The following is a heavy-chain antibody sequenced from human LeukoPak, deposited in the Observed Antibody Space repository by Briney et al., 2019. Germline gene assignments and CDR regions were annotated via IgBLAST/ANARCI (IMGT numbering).Heavy chain of an antibody. V-gene: IGHV3-7*01. CDR3: ARDGLWQQLVPGNGGNYYYYGMDV. J-gene: IGHJ6*02. Sequence: GGSLRLSCAASGFTFSSYWMSWVRQAPGKGLEWVANIKQDGSEKYYVDSVKGRFTISRDNAKNSLYLQMNSLGAEDTAVYYCARDGLWQQLVPGNGGNYYYYGMDVWGQGTTVTVSS. D-gene: IGHD6-13*01. CDR2: IKQDGSEK. CDR1: GFTFSSYW.